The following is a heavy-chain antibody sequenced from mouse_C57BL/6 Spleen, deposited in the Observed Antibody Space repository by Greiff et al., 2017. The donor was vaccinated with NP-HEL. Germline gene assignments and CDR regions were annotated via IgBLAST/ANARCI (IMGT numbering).Heavy chain of an antibody. CDR3: TTEGYYYGSSPWYFDV. J-gene: IGHJ1*03. CDR2: IDPEDGDT. D-gene: IGHD1-1*01. CDR1: GFNIKDYY. Sequence: DVKLQESGAELVRPGASVKLSCTASGFNIKDYYMHWVKQRPEQGLEWIGRIDPEDGDTEYAPKFQGKATMTADTSSNTAYLQLSSLTSEDTAVYYCTTEGYYYGSSPWYFDVWGTGTTVTVSS. V-gene: IGHV14-1*01.